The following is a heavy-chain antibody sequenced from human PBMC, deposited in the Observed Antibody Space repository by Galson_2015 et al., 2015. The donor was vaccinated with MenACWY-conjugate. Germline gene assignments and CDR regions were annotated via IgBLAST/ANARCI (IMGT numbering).Heavy chain of an antibody. V-gene: IGHV3-11*04. D-gene: IGHD2-2*01. CDR1: GFTFSNYG. CDR3: ATGYCGSSDSDYFDY. J-gene: IGHJ4*02. Sequence: SLRLSCAASGFTFSNYGMSWIRQAPGKGLEWVSYITRTNIVYYADSVKGRFTISRDNAKNSLFLQVNSLRAEDTSVYYCATGYCGSSDSDYFDYWGQGTLVTVSS. CDR2: ITRTNIV.